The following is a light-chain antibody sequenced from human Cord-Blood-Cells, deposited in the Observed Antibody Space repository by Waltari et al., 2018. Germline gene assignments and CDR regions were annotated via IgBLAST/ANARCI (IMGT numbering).Light chain of an antibody. CDR2: DSS. Sequence: DIQMTQSPSSLSASVGDRVTITCQASQDINNYLNWYQQKPGKAPKLLIYDSSNLETGVPSRFSGSGSGTDFTFTISSLQPEDIATYDCQQYDNLPQAIFGPGTKVDIK. CDR1: QDINNY. J-gene: IGKJ3*01. V-gene: IGKV1-33*01. CDR3: QQYDNLPQAI.